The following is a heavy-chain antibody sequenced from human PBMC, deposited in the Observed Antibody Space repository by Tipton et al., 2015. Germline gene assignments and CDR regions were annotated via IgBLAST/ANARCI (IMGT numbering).Heavy chain of an antibody. CDR2: IQYSGGT. D-gene: IGHD2-15*01. CDR3: ADPLYCSGGGCHPSGY. J-gene: IGHJ4*02. CDR1: SDSINKYY. V-gene: IGHV4-59*01. Sequence: TLSLTCTVSSDSINKYYWSWIRQPPGKELQWIGYIQYSGGTNYNPSLESRVSMSVDTSKTQFSLEMRSVTATDTAVYYCADPLYCSGGGCHPSGYWGQGTLVTVSS.